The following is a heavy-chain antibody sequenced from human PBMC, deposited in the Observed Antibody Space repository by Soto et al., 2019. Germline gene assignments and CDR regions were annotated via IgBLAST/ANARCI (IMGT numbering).Heavy chain of an antibody. V-gene: IGHV2-5*02. CDR1: GFSLSTSGVG. Sequence: QITLKESGPTLVKPTQTLTLTCTFSGFSLSTSGVGVGWIRQPPGKALEWLALIYWDDDKRYSPSLKSRLTITKATXXNXVXXTMTNMDPVDTATYYCAHSYDYVWGSYRYTTPFDYWGQGTLVTVSS. CDR2: IYWDDDK. D-gene: IGHD3-16*02. CDR3: AHSYDYVWGSYRYTTPFDY. J-gene: IGHJ4*02.